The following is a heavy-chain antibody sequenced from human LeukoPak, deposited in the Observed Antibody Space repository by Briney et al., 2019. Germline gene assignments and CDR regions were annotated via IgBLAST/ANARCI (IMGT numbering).Heavy chain of an antibody. CDR3: ARDLGGYNYGYSFDY. Sequence: SETLSLTCTVSGXSISGYYWNWIRQPAGKGLEWIGRIYTSGSTNYNPSLKSRVTMSVDTSKNQFSLKLFSVTAADTAVYYCARDLGGYNYGYSFDYWGQGTLVTVSS. D-gene: IGHD5-18*01. V-gene: IGHV4-4*07. J-gene: IGHJ4*02. CDR1: GXSISGYY. CDR2: IYTSGST.